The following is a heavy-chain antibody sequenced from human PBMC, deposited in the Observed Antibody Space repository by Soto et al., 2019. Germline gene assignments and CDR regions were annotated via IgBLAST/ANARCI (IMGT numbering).Heavy chain of an antibody. CDR1: GFTFSSYG. D-gene: IGHD1-1*01. CDR3: AREDRGGAGTTYDY. Sequence: GGSLRLSCAASGFTFSSYGMHWVRQAPGKGLEWVAVIWYDGSNKYYADSVKGRFTISRDNSKNTLYLQMNSLRAEDTAVYYCAREDRGGAGTTYDYWGQGTLVTVSS. CDR2: IWYDGSNK. V-gene: IGHV3-33*01. J-gene: IGHJ4*02.